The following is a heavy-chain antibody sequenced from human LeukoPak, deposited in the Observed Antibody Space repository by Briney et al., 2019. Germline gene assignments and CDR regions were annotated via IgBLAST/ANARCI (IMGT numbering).Heavy chain of an antibody. CDR2: IYPGDSDT. D-gene: IGHD2-15*01. CDR3: ARRVAATRNWFDP. CDR1: GYSFTSYW. J-gene: IGHJ5*02. Sequence: GESLKISCKGSGYSFTSYWIGWVRPMPGKGLEWMGIIYPGDSDTRYSPSFQGQVTISADKSISTAYLQWSSLKASDTAMYYCARRVAATRNWFDPWGQGTLVTVSS. V-gene: IGHV5-51*01.